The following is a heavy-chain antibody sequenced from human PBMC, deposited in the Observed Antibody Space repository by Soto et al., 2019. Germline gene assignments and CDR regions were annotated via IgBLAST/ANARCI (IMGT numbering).Heavy chain of an antibody. J-gene: IGHJ4*02. CDR2: LSAYTGDT. CDR1: GYTFRNYG. V-gene: IGHV1-18*01. D-gene: IGHD6-13*01. Sequence: QVQLVQSGAEVKKPGASVKVSCKTSGYTFRNYGITWVRQAPGQGLEWMGWLSAYTGDTNYAQSLQGRVTMTTDTYTKTAYMELRSLRSDDTAVYYCARVMSRYGSSSLLYWGQGTLVTVSS. CDR3: ARVMSRYGSSSLLY.